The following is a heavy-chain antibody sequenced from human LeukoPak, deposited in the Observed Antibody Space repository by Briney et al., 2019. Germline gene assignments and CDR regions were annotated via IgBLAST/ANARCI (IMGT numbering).Heavy chain of an antibody. CDR1: GSTFDDYG. V-gene: IGHV3-20*04. J-gene: IGHJ4*02. Sequence: PGGSLRLSCAASGSTFDDYGMSWVRQAPGKGLEWVSGINWNGGSTGYADSVKGRFTISRDNAKNSLYLQMNSLRVEDTALYYCARDLYYGSGSPSYWGQGTLVTVSS. D-gene: IGHD3-10*01. CDR2: INWNGGST. CDR3: ARDLYYGSGSPSY.